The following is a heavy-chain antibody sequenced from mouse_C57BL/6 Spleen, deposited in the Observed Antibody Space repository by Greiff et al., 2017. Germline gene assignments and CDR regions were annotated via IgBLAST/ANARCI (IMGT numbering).Heavy chain of an antibody. CDR3: ARGPNWYFDV. CDR1: GYTFTSYW. V-gene: IGHV1-69*01. Sequence: QVQLQQPGAELVMPGASVKLSCKASGYTFTSYWMHWVKQRPGQGLEWIGEIDPSDSYTNYNHKFKGKSTLTVDKSSSTAYMQLSSLTSEDSAVYYCARGPNWYFDVWGTGTTVTVSS. J-gene: IGHJ1*03. CDR2: IDPSDSYT.